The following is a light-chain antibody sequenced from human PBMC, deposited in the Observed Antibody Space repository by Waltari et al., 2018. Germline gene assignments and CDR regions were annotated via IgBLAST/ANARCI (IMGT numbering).Light chain of an antibody. J-gene: IGKJ1*01. CDR1: QSVSRF. CDR2: GAS. CDR3: QKYDRLPAT. V-gene: IGKV3-20*01. Sequence: EIVLTQSPGTLSLSPGERGTLSCRASQSVSRFLACYQQKPCQAPRLLIYGASTRATGIPDRCSCSGSVTDFSLTISRLVPEDFAVYYCQKYDRLPATFGPGTKVEIK.